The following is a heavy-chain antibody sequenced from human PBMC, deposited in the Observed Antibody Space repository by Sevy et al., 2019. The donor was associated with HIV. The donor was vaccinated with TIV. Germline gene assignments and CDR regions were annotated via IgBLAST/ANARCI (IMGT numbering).Heavy chain of an antibody. D-gene: IGHD2-2*01. CDR2: INESGIT. Sequence: SETLSLTCAVHDGSFSGYCWNWIRQLPGKELEWIGEINESGITYYNPSLKSRVTISVDTSKKQFSLKLNSVTAVDSAVYFCARSPPVLVVPGAPSWFDPWGQGTLVTVSS. J-gene: IGHJ5*02. CDR1: DGSFSGYC. V-gene: IGHV4-34*01. CDR3: ARSPPVLVVPGAPSWFDP.